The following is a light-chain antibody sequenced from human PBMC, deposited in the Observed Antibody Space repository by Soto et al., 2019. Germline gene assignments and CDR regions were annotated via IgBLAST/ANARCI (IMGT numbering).Light chain of an antibody. V-gene: IGLV2-14*01. Sequence: QSVLTQPASVSGSPGQSITISCTGTNSDVGGYNYVSWYQQHPGKAPELMIYEVSNRPSGVSDRFSGSKSGNRASLTISGLQAEDEADYYCSSYTSISSLGVFGTGTKVTVL. J-gene: IGLJ1*01. CDR2: EVS. CDR3: SSYTSISSLGV. CDR1: NSDVGGYNY.